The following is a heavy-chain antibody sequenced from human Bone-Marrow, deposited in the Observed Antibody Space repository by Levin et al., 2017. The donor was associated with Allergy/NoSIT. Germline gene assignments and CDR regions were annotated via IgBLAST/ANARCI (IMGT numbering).Heavy chain of an antibody. J-gene: IGHJ5*02. CDR1: GISINSDS. CDR3: AREPTGWFDP. Sequence: MTSETLSLTCTVSGISINSDSWSWIRQSPGKGLEWIGEIYYTGRTNYNPSLKSRVSVSIDTSKTQFSLKLSSVTAADTAVYYCAREPTGWFDPWGQGTLVTVSS. CDR2: IYYTGRT. V-gene: IGHV4-59*01.